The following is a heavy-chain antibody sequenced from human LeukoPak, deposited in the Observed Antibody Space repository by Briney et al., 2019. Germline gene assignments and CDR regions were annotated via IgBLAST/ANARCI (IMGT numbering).Heavy chain of an antibody. Sequence: PSKTLSLTCAVYGGSFSGYYWSWIRQPPGKGLEWIGYIYYSGSTNYNPSLKSRVTISVDTSKNQFSLKLSSVTAADTAVYYCARDLDYWGQGTLVTVSS. V-gene: IGHV4-59*01. J-gene: IGHJ4*02. CDR2: IYYSGST. CDR1: GGSFSGYY. CDR3: ARDLDY.